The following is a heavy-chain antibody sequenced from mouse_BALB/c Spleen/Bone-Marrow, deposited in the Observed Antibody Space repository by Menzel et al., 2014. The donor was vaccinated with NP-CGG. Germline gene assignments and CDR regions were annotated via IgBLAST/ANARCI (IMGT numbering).Heavy chain of an antibody. Sequence: EVQLQQSGAELVKPGASVKLSCTASGFNIKDTYMHWVKQRPEQGLEWIGRIDPANGNTKYDPKFQGKATITAVTSTNTAYLHLSSLTSEDTAVYYCAVYDYEGFAYWGQGTLVTVSA. D-gene: IGHD2-4*01. V-gene: IGHV14-3*02. CDR2: IDPANGNT. CDR3: AVYDYEGFAY. CDR1: GFNIKDTY. J-gene: IGHJ3*01.